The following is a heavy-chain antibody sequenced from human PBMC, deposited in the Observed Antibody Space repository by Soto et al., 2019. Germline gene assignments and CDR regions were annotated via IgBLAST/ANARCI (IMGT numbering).Heavy chain of an antibody. J-gene: IGHJ6*02. CDR2: IMPGSSHI. D-gene: IGHD3-10*01. CDR3: ARELWFGELFLDYYYYGMDV. Sequence: GGSLRLSCAASGFPFSIYSMNWVRQAPGKGLEWVSYIMPGSSHIFYADSVKGRFTISRDNAKNSLYLQMNSLRAEDTAVYYCARELWFGELFLDYYYYGMDVWGQGT. CDR1: GFPFSIYS. V-gene: IGHV3-48*01.